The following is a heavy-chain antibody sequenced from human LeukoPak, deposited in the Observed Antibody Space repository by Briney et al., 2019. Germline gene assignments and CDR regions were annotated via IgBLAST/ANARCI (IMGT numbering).Heavy chain of an antibody. D-gene: IGHD4-23*01. V-gene: IGHV1-2*02. CDR1: GYIFTGYY. CDR3: ARDYGGNPYLDY. J-gene: IGHJ4*02. CDR2: ISPSSGGT. Sequence: ASVKVSCKTSGYIFTGYYIHWVXXAPAQGFEWLGWISPSSGGTNYAQKFQGRVTMTSDTSINTAYMELSRLTFDDTAVYYCARDYGGNPYLDYWGQGTLVTVSS.